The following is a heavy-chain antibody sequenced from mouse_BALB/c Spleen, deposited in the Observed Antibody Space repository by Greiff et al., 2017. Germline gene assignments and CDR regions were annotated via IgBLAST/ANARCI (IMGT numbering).Heavy chain of an antibody. CDR2: IRNKANGYTT. CDR1: GFTFTDYY. Sequence: EVKLMESGGGLVQPGGSLRLSCATSGFTFTDYYMSWVRQPPGKALEWLGFIRNKANGYTTEYSASVKGRFTISRDNSQSILYLQMNTLRAEDSATYYCARDAYGSSYDYWGQGTTLTVSS. V-gene: IGHV7-3*02. D-gene: IGHD1-1*01. J-gene: IGHJ2*01. CDR3: ARDAYGSSYDY.